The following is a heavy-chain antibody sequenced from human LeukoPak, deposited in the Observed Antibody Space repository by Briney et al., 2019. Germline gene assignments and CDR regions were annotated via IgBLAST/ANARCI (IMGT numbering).Heavy chain of an antibody. V-gene: IGHV4-59*01. D-gene: IGHD4-11*01. Sequence: SEALSLTCTVSGGSINYYYWMWIRQPPGKGLEWIGYIYYSGGTHYNPSLKSRVTVLVDTSKNQFSLKLTAVTAADTAVYYCATDYSNFYGMDVWGQGTTVTVSS. CDR1: GGSINYYY. J-gene: IGHJ6*02. CDR3: ATDYSNFYGMDV. CDR2: IYYSGGT.